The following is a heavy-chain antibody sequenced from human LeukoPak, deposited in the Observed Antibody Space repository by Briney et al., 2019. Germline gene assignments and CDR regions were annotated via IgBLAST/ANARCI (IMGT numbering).Heavy chain of an antibody. Sequence: GGSLKLSCAASGLTVSSSYMSWVRQAPGKGLEWVSIIYNDGSTYYADSMKGRFTISRDNSKNTLYLQVNSLRAEDTAMYYCARNTLFAFDIWGQGTMVTVSS. V-gene: IGHV3-53*01. J-gene: IGHJ3*02. CDR1: GLTVSSSY. CDR3: ARNTLFAFDI. CDR2: IYNDGST. D-gene: IGHD2-15*01.